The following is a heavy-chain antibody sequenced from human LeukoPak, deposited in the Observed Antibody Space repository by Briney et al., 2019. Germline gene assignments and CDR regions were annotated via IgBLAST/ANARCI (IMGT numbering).Heavy chain of an antibody. CDR2: IIPILGIA. V-gene: IGHV1-69*04. D-gene: IGHD5-12*01. J-gene: IGHJ5*02. CDR3: ARNVPGYSGYDLWWFDP. Sequence: SVKVSCKASGGTFSSYAISWVRQAPGQGLEWMGRIIPILGIANYAQKFQGRVTITADKSTSTAYMELSSLRSEDTAVYYCARNVPGYSGYDLWWFDPWGQGTLVTVSS. CDR1: GGTFSSYA.